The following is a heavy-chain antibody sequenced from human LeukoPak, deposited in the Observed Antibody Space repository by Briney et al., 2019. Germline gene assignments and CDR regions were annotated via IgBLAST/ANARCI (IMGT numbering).Heavy chain of an antibody. CDR2: INQDESRK. Sequence: GGSLRLSCAASGFTFSRHSMNWVRQAPGKGLEWVASINQDESRKYYVDSAEGRFIISRDNAKNSLYLQLNSLRAEDTALYYCARDKDWASDYWRQGTLVSVSS. V-gene: IGHV3-7*04. CDR1: GFTFSRHS. CDR3: ARDKDWASDY. J-gene: IGHJ4*02. D-gene: IGHD3/OR15-3a*01.